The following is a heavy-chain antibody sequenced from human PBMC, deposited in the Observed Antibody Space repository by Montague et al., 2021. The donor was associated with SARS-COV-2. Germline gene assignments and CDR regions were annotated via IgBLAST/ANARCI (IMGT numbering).Heavy chain of an antibody. D-gene: IGHD3-16*01. CDR1: GGSISSSNW. V-gene: IGHV4-4*02. J-gene: IGHJ4*02. CDR3: ARSSILGAHRFDY. Sequence: LSLTCAVSGGSISSSNWWSWVRQPPGKGLEWIGEIYHSGNTNYNPSLQSRFTISVDKSKNQFSLRLSPVTAADTAVYYCARSSILGAHRFDYWGQGTLVTVSS. CDR2: IYHSGNT.